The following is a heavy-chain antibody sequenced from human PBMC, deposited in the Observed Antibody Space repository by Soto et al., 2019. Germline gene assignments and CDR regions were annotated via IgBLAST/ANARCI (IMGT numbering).Heavy chain of an antibody. D-gene: IGHD5-12*01. J-gene: IGHJ4*02. CDR1: GFIFRTYG. Sequence: QVQLVESGGDVVQPGRSLRLSCEGSGFIFRTYGMHWVRQAPGKGLEWVAVIWHDGSERHYADSVRDRFTISRDNSKNTLYLKMNSLKPADTATYYCARSRAGYNHGYSWGQGTLVTVSS. CDR2: IWHDGSER. V-gene: IGHV3-33*01. CDR3: ARSRAGYNHGYS.